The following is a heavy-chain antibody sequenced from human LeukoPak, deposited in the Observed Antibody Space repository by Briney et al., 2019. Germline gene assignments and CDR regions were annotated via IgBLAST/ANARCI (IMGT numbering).Heavy chain of an antibody. D-gene: IGHD2-2*01. CDR3: ARTSRPLYCSSTSCPFDY. V-gene: IGHV1-46*01. Sequence: ASVKVSCKASGYTFTSYYMHWVRQAPGQGLEWMGIINPSGGSTSYAQKFQGRVTMTRDTSTSTVYMELSSLRSEDTAVYYCARTSRPLYCSSTSCPFDYWGQGTLVTVSS. J-gene: IGHJ4*02. CDR1: GYTFTSYY. CDR2: INPSGGST.